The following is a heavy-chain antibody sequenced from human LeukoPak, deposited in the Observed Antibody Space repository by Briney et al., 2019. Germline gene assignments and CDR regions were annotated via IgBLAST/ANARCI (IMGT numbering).Heavy chain of an antibody. CDR3: ASSSSWYYPHFDY. CDR2: ISGSGGST. D-gene: IGHD6-13*01. J-gene: IGHJ4*02. CDR1: GFTFSSYA. V-gene: IGHV3-23*01. Sequence: GSLRLSWAASGFTFSSYAMGWVRQAPGKGLEWVSDISGSGGSTYYADSVKGRFTISRDNSKNTLYLQMSSLRAEDTAVYYCASSSSWYYPHFDYWGQGTLVTVSS.